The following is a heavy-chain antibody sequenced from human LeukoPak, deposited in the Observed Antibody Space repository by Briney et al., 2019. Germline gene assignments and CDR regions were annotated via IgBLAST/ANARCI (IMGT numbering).Heavy chain of an antibody. Sequence: ASVKVSCKVSGYTLSELSIHWGRQAPGKGLEWMGGVDPEDGETTYTQKLQGRVTITEDTSTDTAYMELSSLRSEDTAVYYCATEARITVSRGAGPAAFDIWGQGTMVTVSS. CDR1: GYTLSELS. J-gene: IGHJ3*02. CDR2: VDPEDGET. D-gene: IGHD3-10*01. CDR3: ATEARITVSRGAGPAAFDI. V-gene: IGHV1-24*01.